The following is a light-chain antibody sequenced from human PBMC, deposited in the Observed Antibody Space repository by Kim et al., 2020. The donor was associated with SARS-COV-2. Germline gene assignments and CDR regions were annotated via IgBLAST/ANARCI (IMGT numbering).Light chain of an antibody. CDR3: AAWDDSLSAVV. V-gene: IGLV1-47*01. CDR1: SSNIGSNY. Sequence: ELTQPPSASGTPGQRVTISCSGSSSNIGSNYVYWYQQLPGTAPKLLIYRNNQRPSGVPDRFSGSKSGTSASLAISGLRSEDEADYYCAAWDDSLSAVVFGGGTQLTVL. CDR2: RNN. J-gene: IGLJ2*01.